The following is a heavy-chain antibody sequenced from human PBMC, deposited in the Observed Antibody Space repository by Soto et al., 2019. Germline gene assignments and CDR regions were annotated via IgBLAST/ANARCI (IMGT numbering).Heavy chain of an antibody. D-gene: IGHD6-13*01. CDR3: ARARAAAYPYYFDY. CDR1: GFTFSSYW. V-gene: IGHV3-7*01. Sequence: EVQLVESGGGLVQPGGSLRLSCAASGFTFSSYWMSWVRQAPGKGLEWVANITQDGSEKYYVDSVKGRFTISRDNAKNSLYLQMNSLRAEDTAVYYCARARAAAYPYYFDYWGQGPLVTVPS. J-gene: IGHJ4*02. CDR2: ITQDGSEK.